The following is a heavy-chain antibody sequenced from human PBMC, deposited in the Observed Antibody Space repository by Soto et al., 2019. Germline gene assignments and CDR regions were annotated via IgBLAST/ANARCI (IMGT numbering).Heavy chain of an antibody. J-gene: IGHJ4*02. D-gene: IGHD5-12*01. CDR3: ARGRWLRSSFDY. V-gene: IGHV4-34*01. CDR1: GGSFSGYY. CDR2: INHSGST. Sequence: SETLSLTCTVSGGSFSGYYWSWIRQPPGKGLEWIGEINHSGSTNYNPSLKSRVTISVDTSKNQFSLKLSSATAADTAVYYCARGRWLRSSFDYWGQGTLVTVSS.